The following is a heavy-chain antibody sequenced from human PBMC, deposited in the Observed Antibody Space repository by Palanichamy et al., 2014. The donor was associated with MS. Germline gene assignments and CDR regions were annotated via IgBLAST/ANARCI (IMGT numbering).Heavy chain of an antibody. CDR2: IIPILGIA. D-gene: IGHD6-13*01. Sequence: QVQLVQSGAEVKKPGSSVKVSCKASGGTFSSYTISWVRQAPGQGLEWMGRIIPILGIANYAQKFQGRVTITADKSTSTAYMELSSLRSEDTAVYYCGAAAGTLYYYYGMDVWGQGTTVTVSS. J-gene: IGHJ6*02. V-gene: IGHV1-69*02. CDR1: GGTFSSYT. CDR3: GAAAGTLYYYYGMDV.